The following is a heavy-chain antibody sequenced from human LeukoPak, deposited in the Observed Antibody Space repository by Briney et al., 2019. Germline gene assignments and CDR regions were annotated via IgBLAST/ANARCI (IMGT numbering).Heavy chain of an antibody. D-gene: IGHD3-22*01. CDR3: ARDYYDSSGYYYNYFDY. CDR2: IYSGGST. CDR1: GFTFNSYS. Sequence: GGSLRLSCTVSGFTFNSYSMNWVRQAPGKGLEWVSVIYSGGSTYYADSVKGRFTISRDNSKNTLYLQMNSLRAEDTAVYYCARDYYDSSGYYYNYFDYWGQGTLVTVSS. J-gene: IGHJ4*02. V-gene: IGHV3-66*01.